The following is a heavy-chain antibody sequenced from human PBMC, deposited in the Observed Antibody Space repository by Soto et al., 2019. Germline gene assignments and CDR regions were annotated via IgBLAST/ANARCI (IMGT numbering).Heavy chain of an antibody. D-gene: IGHD6-13*01. CDR3: ARDLAAVYY. CDR1: GYIFINYY. CDR2: INPNGGGT. Sequence: ASVKVSCKASGYIFINYYIHWVRQAPGQGLKWIVMINPNGGGTNYAQKFRGRVTMARDTSTSTVYMDLSSLRSDDTAVYYCARDLAAVYYWGQGTLVTVSS. V-gene: IGHV1-46*01. J-gene: IGHJ4*02.